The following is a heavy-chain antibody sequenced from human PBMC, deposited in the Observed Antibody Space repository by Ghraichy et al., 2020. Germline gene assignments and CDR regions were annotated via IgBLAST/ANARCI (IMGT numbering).Heavy chain of an antibody. CDR3: ARGHD. Sequence: LSLTCAASGFKFSDYAMHWVRQAPGKGLEWVAFISYAGTTEDYADSVRGRFTISRDDSKNTLYLQMNSLTPEDTSIFYCARGHDWGQGTLVIVSS. CDR1: GFKFSDYA. V-gene: IGHV3-30*04. CDR2: ISYAGTTE. J-gene: IGHJ4*02.